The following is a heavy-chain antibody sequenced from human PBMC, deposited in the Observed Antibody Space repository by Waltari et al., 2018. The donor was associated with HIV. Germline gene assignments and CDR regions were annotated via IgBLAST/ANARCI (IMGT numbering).Heavy chain of an antibody. Sequence: QVQLQESGPGLLKPSETLSLTCVVSGYSINSDDNWGWIRRPPGKGLEWIGSVYHSGSTLHNPSLNSRVTISIDTSSSQFSLKLSSVTAADTAVYYCARAGVVPALFNLWGRGTLVTVSS. V-gene: IGHV4-38-2*01. J-gene: IGHJ2*01. CDR2: VYHSGST. CDR3: ARAGVVPALFNL. D-gene: IGHD2-2*01. CDR1: GYSINSDDN.